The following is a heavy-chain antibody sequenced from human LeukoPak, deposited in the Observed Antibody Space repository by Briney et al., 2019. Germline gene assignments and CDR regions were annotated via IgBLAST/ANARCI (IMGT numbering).Heavy chain of an antibody. CDR3: ARATYDFWSGYHDAFDI. CDR2: INTNTGNP. D-gene: IGHD3-3*01. Sequence: ASVKVSCKASGYTFSTYAMNWVRQAPGQGLEWMGWINTNTGNPAYAQGFTGRFVFSLDTSVSTAYLQISSLKSEDTAVYYCARATYDFWSGYHDAFDIWGQGTMVTVSS. CDR1: GYTFSTYA. V-gene: IGHV7-4-1*02. J-gene: IGHJ3*02.